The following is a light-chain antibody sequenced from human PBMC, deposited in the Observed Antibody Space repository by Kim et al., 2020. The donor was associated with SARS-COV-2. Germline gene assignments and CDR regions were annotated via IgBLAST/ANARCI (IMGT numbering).Light chain of an antibody. CDR1: SLRSQY. J-gene: IGLJ1*01. CDR2: GEN. V-gene: IGLV3-19*01. Sequence: SSELTQDPAVSVALGQTVRITCQGDSLRSQYASWYQQKPGQAPALVIYGENNRPSGIPDRFSGSITGNTASLTITGAQAEDDAEYYCNSRDGSDNSFVFAAGTKVTVL. CDR3: NSRDGSDNSFV.